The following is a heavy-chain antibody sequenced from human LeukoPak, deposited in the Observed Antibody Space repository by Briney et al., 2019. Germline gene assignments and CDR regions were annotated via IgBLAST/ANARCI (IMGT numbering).Heavy chain of an antibody. CDR3: ARAVGYGAFHI. D-gene: IGHD5-12*01. CDR1: GGSISSYF. CDR2: IYYSGST. Sequence: SETLSLTCTVSGGSISSYFWTWIRQPPGKGLEWIGYIYYSGSTNYDPSLKSRVTILVDTSKNQFSLKLSSVTAADTAVYYCARAVGYGAFHIWGQGTMVTVSS. V-gene: IGHV4-59*01. J-gene: IGHJ3*02.